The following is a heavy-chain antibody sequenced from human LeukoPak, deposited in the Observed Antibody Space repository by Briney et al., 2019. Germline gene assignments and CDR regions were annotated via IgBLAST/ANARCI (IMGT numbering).Heavy chain of an antibody. D-gene: IGHD3-22*01. J-gene: IGHJ4*02. CDR1: GFTFSNYG. Sequence: QPGRSLRLSCAASGFTFSNYGMHWVRQAPGKGLEWVAVISYDGSNKYYADSVKGRFTISRENSKNTLYLQMNSLRAEDTAVYYCAKDLRVVVVTRGGPPDYWGQGTLVTVSS. CDR3: AKDLRVVVVTRGGPPDY. V-gene: IGHV3-30*18. CDR2: ISYDGSNK.